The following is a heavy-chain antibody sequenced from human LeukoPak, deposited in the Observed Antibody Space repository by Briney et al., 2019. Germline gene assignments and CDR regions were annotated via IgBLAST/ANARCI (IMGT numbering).Heavy chain of an antibody. D-gene: IGHD2-15*01. CDR1: GYSINNYW. V-gene: IGHV5-51*01. CDR3: ARQEYCSGGSCYTWFDP. Sequence: GESLKISCKGSGYSINNYWIGWVRQMPGKGLEWMGIIYPADSDIRYSPSFQGQVTISADKSISTAYLQWSSLKASDTAMYYCARQEYCSGGSCYTWFDPWGQRTLVTVSS. J-gene: IGHJ5*02. CDR2: IYPADSDI.